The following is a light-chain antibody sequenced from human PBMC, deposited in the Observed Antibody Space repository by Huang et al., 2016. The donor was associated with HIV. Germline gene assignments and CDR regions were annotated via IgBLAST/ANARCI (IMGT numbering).Light chain of an antibody. J-gene: IGKJ1*01. CDR3: MQALQTPRT. V-gene: IGKV2-28*01. CDR2: LGS. Sequence: DIVMTQSPLSLSVTPGESASISCRSSQSLLHSNGYNYLDWYLQRPGQSPQLLIYLGSYRASGVPDRFNGSESGADFTLKIRRVEAGDVGVYYCMQALQTPRTFGQGTKVEIK. CDR1: QSLLHSNGYNY.